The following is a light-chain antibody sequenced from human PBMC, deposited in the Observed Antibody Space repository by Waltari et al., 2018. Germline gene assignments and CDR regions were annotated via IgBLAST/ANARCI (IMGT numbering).Light chain of an antibody. V-gene: IGKV4-1*01. CDR1: PSVLYSSNNKTY. CDR2: WAS. CDR3: QQYYSSPPA. Sequence: DIVMTKSTDSLAVSLCERATVNCTSSPSVLYSSNNKTYLAWYQQKPGQPPKLLIYWASTRESGVPDRFSGSGSGTDFTLTISSLQAEDVAVYYCQQYYSSPPAFGQGTKVEIK. J-gene: IGKJ1*01.